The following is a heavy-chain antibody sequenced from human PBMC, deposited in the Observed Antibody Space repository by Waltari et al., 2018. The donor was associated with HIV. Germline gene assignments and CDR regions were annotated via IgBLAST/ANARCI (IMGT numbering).Heavy chain of an antibody. V-gene: IGHV3-7*01. Sequence: DVQLMESGGGLVQPGGSLRLTCAASGFTFSTYWMSWVRQAPGKGLEWVANIKQDGTEMYYVDSVKGRFTISRDNAKDSLYLKMSSLRAEDTAVYYCARDPGAPQYCIDGSCNSYFDFWGQGTPVTVSS. CDR1: GFTFSTYW. D-gene: IGHD2-15*01. CDR3: ARDPGAPQYCIDGSCNSYFDF. J-gene: IGHJ4*02. CDR2: IKQDGTEM.